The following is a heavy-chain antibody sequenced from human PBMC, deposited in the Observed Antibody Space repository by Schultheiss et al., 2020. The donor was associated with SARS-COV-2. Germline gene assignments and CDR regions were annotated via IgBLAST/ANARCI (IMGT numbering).Heavy chain of an antibody. CDR2: INAGNGNT. Sequence: GESLKISCKASGYTFTSYAMHWVRQAPGQRLEWMGWINAGNGNTKYSQKFQGRVTITRDTSASTAYMDLSSLRSDDTAVYYCARGPSREWLRFSRGAGGGPGRFDYWGQGTLVTVSS. J-gene: IGHJ4*02. V-gene: IGHV1-3*01. CDR1: GYTFTSYA. D-gene: IGHD5-12*01. CDR3: ARGPSREWLRFSRGAGGGPGRFDY.